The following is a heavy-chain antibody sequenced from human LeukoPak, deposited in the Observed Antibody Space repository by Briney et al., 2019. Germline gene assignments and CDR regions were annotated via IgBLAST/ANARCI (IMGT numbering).Heavy chain of an antibody. CDR2: INPNSGGT. Sequence: ASVKVSCKASGYTFTGYYMHWVLQAPGQGLEWMGWINPNSGGTNYAQKFQGRVTMTRDTSISTAYMELSRLRSDDTAVYYCARSVTGTTSGMGYYFDYWGQGTLVTVSS. CDR1: GYTFTGYY. D-gene: IGHD1-7*01. J-gene: IGHJ4*02. CDR3: ARSVTGTTSGMGYYFDY. V-gene: IGHV1-2*02.